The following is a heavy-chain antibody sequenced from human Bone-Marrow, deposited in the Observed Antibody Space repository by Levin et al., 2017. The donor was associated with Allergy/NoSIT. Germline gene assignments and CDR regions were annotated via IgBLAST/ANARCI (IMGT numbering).Heavy chain of an antibody. CDR1: GFTFDDSA. CDR2: VAWGGGTI. CDR3: AKDNRRRGYSYGYDH. D-gene: IGHD5-18*01. Sequence: LSLTCAASGFTFDDSAMHWVRQRPGKGLEWVSSVAWGGGTIAYADSVKGRFTISRDNAKNSLYLQMNSLTAEDTAFYYCAKDNRRRGYSYGYDHWGQGTLVTVSS. V-gene: IGHV3-9*01. J-gene: IGHJ4*02.